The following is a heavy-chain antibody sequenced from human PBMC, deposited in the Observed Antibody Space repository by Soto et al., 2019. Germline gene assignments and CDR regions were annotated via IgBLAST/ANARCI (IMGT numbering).Heavy chain of an antibody. CDR3: ASWIFGVVRPCGMDV. J-gene: IGHJ6*02. CDR1: GYTFTSYA. V-gene: IGHV1-3*01. D-gene: IGHD3-3*01. Sequence: ASVTVSCKHSGYTFTSYAMHWVRQAPGQRLEWMGWINAGNGNTKYSQKFQGRVTITGDTSASTDYMELSSLSSEDTAVYYCASWIFGVVRPCGMDVWGQGTTVTVSS. CDR2: INAGNGNT.